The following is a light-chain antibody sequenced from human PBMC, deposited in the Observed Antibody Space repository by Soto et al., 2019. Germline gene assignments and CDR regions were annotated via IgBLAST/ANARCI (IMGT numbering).Light chain of an antibody. CDR3: ASYTRSSTLV. CDR1: SSDLGAYNY. Sequence: QSVLTQPASVSGSPGQSITISCTGTSSDLGAYNYVSWYQQHPGKAPKLIIYEVNTRPSGVSDRFSGSKSGFTASLTISGLQAEDEADYSCASYTRSSTLVFGGGTKVTVL. CDR2: EVN. J-gene: IGLJ2*01. V-gene: IGLV2-14*01.